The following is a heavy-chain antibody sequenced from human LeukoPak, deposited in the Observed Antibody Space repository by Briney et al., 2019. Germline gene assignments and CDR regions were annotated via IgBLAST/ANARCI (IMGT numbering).Heavy chain of an antibody. Sequence: GGSLRLSCAASGFTFSSYGMHWVRQAPGKGLEWVAFIRYDGSNKYYADSVKGRFTISRDNSKNTLYLQMNSLRAEDTAVYYCAKDGKRDYGDWGHLDYWGQGTLVTVSS. D-gene: IGHD4-17*01. J-gene: IGHJ4*02. CDR3: AKDGKRDYGDWGHLDY. V-gene: IGHV3-30*02. CDR1: GFTFSSYG. CDR2: IRYDGSNK.